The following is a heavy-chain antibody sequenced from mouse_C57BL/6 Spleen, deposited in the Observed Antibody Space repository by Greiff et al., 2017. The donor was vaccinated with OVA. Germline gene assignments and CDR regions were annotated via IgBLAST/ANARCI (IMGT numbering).Heavy chain of an antibody. CDR1: GYTFPSYG. Sequence: QVQLQQPGAELVKPGASVKMSCKASGYTFPSYGLTWVKQRPGQGLEWIGDIYPGSGSTNHNEKVKRKATLTVDTSSSSAYMQLSILTSEDSAVYYCALITTVVANWYFDVWGTGTTVTVSS. V-gene: IGHV1-55*01. D-gene: IGHD1-1*01. J-gene: IGHJ1*03. CDR2: IYPGSGST. CDR3: ALITTVVANWYFDV.